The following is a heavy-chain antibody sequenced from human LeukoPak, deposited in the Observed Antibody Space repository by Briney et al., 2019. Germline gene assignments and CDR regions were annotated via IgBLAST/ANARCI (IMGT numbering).Heavy chain of an antibody. Sequence: GGSLRLSCAASGFTFSSYAMSWVRQAPGKGLEWVSAISGSGGSTYYADSVKGRFTISRDNSKNTLYLQMNSLRAEDTAVYYCAKGSCRYCSSTSCYCYGMDAWGQGTTVTVSS. CDR1: GFTFSSYA. D-gene: IGHD2-2*01. CDR3: AKGSCRYCSSTSCYCYGMDA. J-gene: IGHJ6*02. V-gene: IGHV3-23*01. CDR2: ISGSGGST.